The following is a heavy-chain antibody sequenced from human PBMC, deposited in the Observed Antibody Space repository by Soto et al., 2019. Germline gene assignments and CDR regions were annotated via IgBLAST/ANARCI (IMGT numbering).Heavy chain of an antibody. J-gene: IGHJ4*02. CDR3: ARDIYSYGLFDY. Sequence: ASVKVSCKASGYTFTSYYMHWVRQAPGQGLEWMGIINPSGGSTSYAQKFQGRVTMTRDTSTSTVYMELSSLRSEDAAVYYCARDIYSYGLFDYWGQGTLVTVSS. CDR2: INPSGGST. D-gene: IGHD5-18*01. V-gene: IGHV1-46*01. CDR1: GYTFTSYY.